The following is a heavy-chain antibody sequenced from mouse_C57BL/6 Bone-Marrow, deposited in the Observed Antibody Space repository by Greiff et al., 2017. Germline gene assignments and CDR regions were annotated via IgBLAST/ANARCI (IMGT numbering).Heavy chain of an antibody. CDR3: VRQRLRRAFDY. CDR2: IRSKSNNYAT. J-gene: IGHJ2*01. D-gene: IGHD2-4*01. V-gene: IGHV10-1*01. CDR1: GFSFNTYA. Sequence: EVPRVESGGGLVQPKGSLKLSCAASGFSFNTYAMNWVRQAPGTGLEWVARIRSKSNNYATYYADSVKDRFTISRDDSESMLYLQMNNLRTEDTAMYYCVRQRLRRAFDYWGQGTTLTVSS.